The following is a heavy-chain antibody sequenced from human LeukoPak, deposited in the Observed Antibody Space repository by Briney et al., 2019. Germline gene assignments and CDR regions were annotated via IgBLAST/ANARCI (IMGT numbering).Heavy chain of an antibody. CDR2: ISAYNGNT. CDR1: GYTFTSYG. D-gene: IGHD2-2*01. J-gene: IGHJ5*02. Sequence: ASVKVSYKASGYTFTSYGISWVRQAPGQGLEWMGWISAYNGNTNYAQKLQGRVTMTTDTSTSTAYMELRSLRSDDTAVYYCARDLGDIVVVPSAFTLPWGQGTLVTVSS. V-gene: IGHV1-18*01. CDR3: ARDLGDIVVVPSAFTLP.